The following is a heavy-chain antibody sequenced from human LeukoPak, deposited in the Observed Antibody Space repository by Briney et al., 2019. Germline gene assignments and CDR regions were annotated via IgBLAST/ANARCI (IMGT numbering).Heavy chain of an antibody. CDR3: ARGMADYFDY. CDR1: GFTFSSYS. J-gene: IGHJ4*02. V-gene: IGHV3-21*01. Sequence: GGSLRLSCAASGFTFSSYSMNWVRQAPGKGLEWVSSISSSSYTYYADSVKGRFTISRDNAKNSLYLQMNSLRAGDTAVYYCARGMADYFDYWGQGTLVTVSS. D-gene: IGHD5-24*01. CDR2: ISSSSYT.